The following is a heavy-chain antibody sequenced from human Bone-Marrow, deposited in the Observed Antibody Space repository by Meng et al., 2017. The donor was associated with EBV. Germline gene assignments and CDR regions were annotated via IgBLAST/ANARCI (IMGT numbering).Heavy chain of an antibody. CDR3: ARSGGATYRGPFDY. CDR2: IWYDGSNK. CDR1: GFTFNSYG. J-gene: IGHJ4*02. Sequence: QVHLVESGGGVVQPGRSVRLSWAASGFTFNSYGIHWVRQAPGKGLEWVAVIWYDGSNKYYADSVKGRFTISRDNSKNTLYLQMNSLRAEDTAVYYCARSGGATYRGPFDYWGQGTLVTV. D-gene: IGHD1-26*01. V-gene: IGHV3-33*01.